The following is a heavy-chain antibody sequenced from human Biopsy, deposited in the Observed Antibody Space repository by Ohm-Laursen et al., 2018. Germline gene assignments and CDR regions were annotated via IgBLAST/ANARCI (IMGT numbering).Heavy chain of an antibody. J-gene: IGHJ6*02. CDR3: ARGSFWFGGNYYYYGMDV. V-gene: IGHV1-8*01. CDR2: MNPNNGNT. Sequence: GASVKVSCKASGYTFTSYDINWVRQATGQGLEWMGWMNPNNGNTDYAQKFQGRVTMTRNTSISTAYMELNSLRSEDTAVYYCARGSFWFGGNYYYYGMDVWGQGTTVTVSS. D-gene: IGHD3-10*01. CDR1: GYTFTSYD.